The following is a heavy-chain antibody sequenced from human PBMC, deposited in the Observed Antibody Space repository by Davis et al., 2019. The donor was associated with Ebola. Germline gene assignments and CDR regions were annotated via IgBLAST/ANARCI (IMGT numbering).Heavy chain of an antibody. CDR1: GYTFIGYY. CDR2: INPNSGGT. J-gene: IGHJ6*04. D-gene: IGHD4-23*01. V-gene: IGHV1-2*06. Sequence: ASVQVSCKASGYTFIGYYMHWVRQAPGQGLEWMGRINPNSGGTNYAQKFQGRVTMTRDTSISTAYMELSRLRSDDTAVYYCATTTVVTPPYYGMDVWGKGTTVTVSS. CDR3: ATTTVVTPPYYGMDV.